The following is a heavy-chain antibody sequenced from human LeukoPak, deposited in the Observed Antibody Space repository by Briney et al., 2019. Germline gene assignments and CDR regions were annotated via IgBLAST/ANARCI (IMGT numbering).Heavy chain of an antibody. CDR3: AGGQWLVDNWFDP. V-gene: IGHV4-59*12. CDR1: GGSFSGYY. J-gene: IGHJ5*02. Sequence: PSETLSLTCAVYGGSFSGYYWSWIRQPPGKGLEWIGYIYYSGSTNYNPSLKSRVTISVDTSKNQFSLQLNSVTPEDTAVYYCAGGQWLVDNWFDPWGQGTLVTVSS. CDR2: IYYSGST. D-gene: IGHD6-19*01.